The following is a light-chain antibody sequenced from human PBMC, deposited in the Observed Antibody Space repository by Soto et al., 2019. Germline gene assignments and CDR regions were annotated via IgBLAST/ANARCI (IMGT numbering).Light chain of an antibody. CDR1: QSVSSNY. V-gene: IGKV3-20*01. Sequence: EIVLTQSPGTLSLSPGERATLSCRASQSVSSNYFTYHQQKRRQAPRLIIYESTSTTTGIADSFSGSGSGTDVSRTISLLAHEDFVLYYWQHNGGSLYTFGQGTKLEIK. CDR3: QHNGGSLYT. J-gene: IGKJ2*01. CDR2: EST.